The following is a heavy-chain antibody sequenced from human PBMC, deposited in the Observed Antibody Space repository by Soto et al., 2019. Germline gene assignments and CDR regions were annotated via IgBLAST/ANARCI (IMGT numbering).Heavy chain of an antibody. CDR1: GYTFTDNW. CDR2: IFPADSDA. Sequence: PGESLKISCEASGYTFTDNWIAWVLQMPGKGLEWMGMIFPADSDAKYRPSLQGQVTFSVDKPINTAYLQWSNLKASDTAIYYCATVRGIYFDFSTAYFQAWGQGT. J-gene: IGHJ5*02. CDR3: ATVRGIYFDFSTAYFQA. D-gene: IGHD3-9*01. V-gene: IGHV5-51*01.